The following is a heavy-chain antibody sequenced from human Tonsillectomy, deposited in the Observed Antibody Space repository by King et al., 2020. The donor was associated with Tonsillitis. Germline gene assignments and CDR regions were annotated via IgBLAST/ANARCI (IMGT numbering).Heavy chain of an antibody. Sequence: QVQLVESGAEVKKPGASVTVSCKASGYTFTSYGISWVRQAPGQGLEWMGWISAYNGNTNYAQKLQGRVTMTTDTSTSTAYMELRSLRSDDTAVYYCARDGVVPSYYDILTGSVYFDIWGQGTMVTVSS. CDR2: ISAYNGNT. D-gene: IGHD3-9*01. CDR3: ARDGVVPSYYDILTGSVYFDI. V-gene: IGHV1-18*04. CDR1: GYTFTSYG. J-gene: IGHJ3*02.